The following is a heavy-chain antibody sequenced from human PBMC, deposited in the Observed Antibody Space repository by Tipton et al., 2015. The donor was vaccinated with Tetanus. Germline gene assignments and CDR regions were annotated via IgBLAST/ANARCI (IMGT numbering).Heavy chain of an antibody. CDR1: GFTLSRYT. J-gene: IGHJ6*03. D-gene: IGHD6-19*01. V-gene: IGHV3-21*04. Sequence: SLRLSCAASGFTLSRYTLNWVRQAPGKGLEWVSSISSSSRYTFYADSLKGRFTTSRDNSKNTLYLQMSSLRAEDTALYYCAKAPRPLPLAGTPPDDYYYMDVWGKGTTVTVSS. CDR2: ISSSSRYT. CDR3: AKAPRPLPLAGTPPDDYYYMDV.